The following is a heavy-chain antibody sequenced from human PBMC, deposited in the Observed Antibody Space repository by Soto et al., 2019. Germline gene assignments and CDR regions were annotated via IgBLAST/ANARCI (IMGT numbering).Heavy chain of an antibody. CDR1: GFTFSSYW. CDR2: FSNDASTT. D-gene: IGHD6-13*01. CDR3: ARGSSWYRVHDLDV. V-gene: IGHV3-74*01. Sequence: EVQLVESGGGLVQRGGSLRLSCAASGFTFSSYWMHWVRQAPGKGLEWVSGFSNDASTTRYADSVKGRFTISRDYARNTPHLQINSLRSEDTAVYYWARGSSWYRVHDLDVWGKGTPVTVSS. J-gene: IGHJ6*04.